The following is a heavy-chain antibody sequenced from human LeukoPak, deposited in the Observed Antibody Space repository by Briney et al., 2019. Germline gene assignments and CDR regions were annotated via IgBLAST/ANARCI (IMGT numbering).Heavy chain of an antibody. Sequence: SETLSLTCTVSGGSISSSSYYWGWIRQPAGKGLEWIGRIYTSGSTNYNPSLKSRVTISVDTSKNQFSLKLSSVTAADTAVYYCARAGSGWLPYYYMDVWGKGTTVTISS. CDR2: IYTSGST. CDR1: GGSISSSSYY. CDR3: ARAGSGWLPYYYMDV. V-gene: IGHV4-61*02. J-gene: IGHJ6*03. D-gene: IGHD6-19*01.